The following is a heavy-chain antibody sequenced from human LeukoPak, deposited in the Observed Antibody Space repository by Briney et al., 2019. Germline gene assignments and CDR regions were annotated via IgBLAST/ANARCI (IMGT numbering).Heavy chain of an antibody. CDR3: AREIGVRYCSSTSCYTPYYYYGMDV. D-gene: IGHD2-2*02. CDR1: GGSISSGSYY. Sequence: SETLSLTCTVSGGSISSGSYYWSWIRQPAGKGLEWIGRIYTSGSTNYNPSLKSRVTISVGTSKNQFSLKLSSVTAADTAVYYCAREIGVRYCSSTSCYTPYYYYGMDVWGQGTTVTVSS. CDR2: IYTSGST. J-gene: IGHJ6*02. V-gene: IGHV4-61*02.